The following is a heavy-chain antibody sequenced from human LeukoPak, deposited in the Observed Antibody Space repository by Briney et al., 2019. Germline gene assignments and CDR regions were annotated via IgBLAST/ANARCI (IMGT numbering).Heavy chain of an antibody. CDR3: ARGLLGYSSSWLGVAFDI. Sequence: SETLSLTCTVSGGSISDYYWTRIRQPPGKGLEWVGYIYYSGSTNYNPSLKSRLTISVDTSKSQFSLKLSSVTAADTAVYYCARGLLGYSSSWLGVAFDIWGQGTMVSVSS. V-gene: IGHV4-59*01. J-gene: IGHJ3*02. D-gene: IGHD6-13*01. CDR2: IYYSGST. CDR1: GGSISDYY.